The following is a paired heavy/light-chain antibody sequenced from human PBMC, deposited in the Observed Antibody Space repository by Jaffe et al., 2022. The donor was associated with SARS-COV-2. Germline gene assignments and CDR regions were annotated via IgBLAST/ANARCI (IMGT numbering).Light chain of an antibody. CDR3: QQYNTFPLT. CDR1: QDISNH. CDR2: AAS. V-gene: IGKV1-16*02. Sequence: DTQMTQSPSSLSASVGDRVTITCRASQDISNHLAWFQQRPGKAPKSLIYAASSLQSGVPSKFSGSGSGTDFTLTINSLQPEDFATYYCQQYNTFPLTFGQGTRLEIK. J-gene: IGKJ5*01.
Heavy chain of an antibody. V-gene: IGHV3-72*01. D-gene: IGHD4-17*01. Sequence: EVQVVESGGGLVQPGGSLRLSCAVSGFRFSDHYMDWVRQAPGKGLEWVGRIENEANSYTTEYAASVKGRFTISRDDSKSSVYLQMNSLKTEDTAVYYCARAREYGDYYYDMDVWGQGTTVTVS. J-gene: IGHJ6*02. CDR2: IENEANSYTT. CDR3: ARAREYGDYYYDMDV. CDR1: GFRFSDHY.